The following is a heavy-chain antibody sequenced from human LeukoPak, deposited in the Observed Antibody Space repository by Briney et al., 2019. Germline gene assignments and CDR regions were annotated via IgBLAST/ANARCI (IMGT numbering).Heavy chain of an antibody. J-gene: IGHJ4*02. CDR3: ARGPPYGSRSDYFDY. CDR1: GFTFSSHW. Sequence: PGGSLRLSCAASGFTFSSHWMNWVRQAPGKGLEWGASVREDVGDKYYVDSVQGRFTISKANAKSSLSLHMNSLRVEDTAVYYCARGPPYGSRSDYFDYWGQGTLVTVSS. D-gene: IGHD3-10*01. V-gene: IGHV3-7*01. CDR2: VREDVGDK.